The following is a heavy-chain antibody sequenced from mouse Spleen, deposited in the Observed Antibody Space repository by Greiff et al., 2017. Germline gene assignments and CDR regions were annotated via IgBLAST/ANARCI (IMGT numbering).Heavy chain of an antibody. CDR2: INPNNGGT. V-gene: IGHV1-18*01. Sequence: VQLQQSGPELVKPGASVKIPCKASGYTFTDYNMDWVKQSHGKSLEWIGDINPNNGGTIYNQKFKGKATLTVDKSSSTAYMELRSLISEDTAVYYCARGSPYWYFDVWGAGTTVTVSS. CDR3: ARGSPYWYFDV. CDR1: GYTFTDYN. J-gene: IGHJ1*01. D-gene: IGHD1-1*02.